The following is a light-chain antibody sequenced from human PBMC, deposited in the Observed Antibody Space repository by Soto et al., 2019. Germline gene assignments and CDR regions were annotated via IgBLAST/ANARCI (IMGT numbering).Light chain of an antibody. CDR1: QGISSY. CDR3: LQHNSYPFT. Sequence: RMAQSPSAVSASGGDRVTITCRAPQGISSYFAWFQQTPGKVPKRLIYAASSLQSGVPSRLSGSGSGTEFTLTISSLQPEDFATYCCLQHNSYPFTLGPGTKADIK. CDR2: AAS. J-gene: IGKJ3*01. V-gene: IGKV1-17*03.